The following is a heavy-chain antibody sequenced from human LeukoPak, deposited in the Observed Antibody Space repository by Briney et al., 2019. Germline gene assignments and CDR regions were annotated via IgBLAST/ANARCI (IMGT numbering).Heavy chain of an antibody. D-gene: IGHD3-3*01. J-gene: IGHJ4*02. CDR3: ARHASVSGNWPRPLDY. CDR1: GGSISSSSYY. Sequence: SETLSLTCTVSGGSISSSSYYWGWVRQPPGKGLEWIANIYYSGSTYYSPSLRSRVTISVDTSKNQFSLKLTSVTAADAAVYYCARHASVSGNWPRPLDYWGQGSLVTVSS. V-gene: IGHV4-39*01. CDR2: IYYSGST.